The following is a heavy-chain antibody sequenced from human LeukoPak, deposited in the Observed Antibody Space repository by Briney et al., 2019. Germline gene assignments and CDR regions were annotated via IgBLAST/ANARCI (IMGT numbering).Heavy chain of an antibody. CDR3: ARGGSIAARPIDY. CDR2: ISSNGGST. CDR1: GFTFSSYA. D-gene: IGHD6-6*01. V-gene: IGHV3-64*01. Sequence: PGGALRLSCAASGFTFSSYAMHWVRQAPGKGLEYVSAISSNGGSTYYANSVKGRFTISRDNSTNTLFLQMGSLRAEDMAVYYCARGGSIAARPIDYWGQGTLVTVSS. J-gene: IGHJ4*02.